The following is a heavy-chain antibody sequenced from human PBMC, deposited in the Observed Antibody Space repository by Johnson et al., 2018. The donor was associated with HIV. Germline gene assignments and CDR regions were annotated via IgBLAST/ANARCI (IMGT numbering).Heavy chain of an antibody. D-gene: IGHD1-26*01. Sequence: EQLVESGGDLVQPGGSLRLSCAASGFSVSSNYMSWVRQAPGKGLEWVSVIYSGGTTYHADSVKGRFTISRDNSKNTLYLQMNSLRADDTAVYFCASGRPVIVGTFDIWGQGTMVTVSS. CDR3: ASGRPVIVGTFDI. V-gene: IGHV3-66*01. J-gene: IGHJ3*02. CDR1: GFSVSSNY. CDR2: IYSGGTT.